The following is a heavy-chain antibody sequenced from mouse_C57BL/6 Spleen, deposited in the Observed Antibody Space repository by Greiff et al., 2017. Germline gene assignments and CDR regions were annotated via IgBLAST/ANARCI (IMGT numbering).Heavy chain of an antibody. J-gene: IGHJ3*01. CDR1: GFSLTSYG. CDR2: IWGVGST. D-gene: IGHD4-1*02. CDR3: ARLNWDKEGFAY. Sequence: VKLMESGPGLVAPSQSLSITCTVSGFSLTSYGVDWVRQSPGKGLEWLGVIWGVGSTNYNSALKSRRSISKDNSKSQVFLKMNSLQTDDTAMYYCARLNWDKEGFAYWGQGTLVTVSA. V-gene: IGHV2-6*01.